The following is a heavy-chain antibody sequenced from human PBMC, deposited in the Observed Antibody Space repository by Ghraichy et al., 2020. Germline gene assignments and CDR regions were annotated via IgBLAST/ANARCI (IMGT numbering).Heavy chain of an antibody. Sequence: SQTLSLTCTVSGYSISNAYYWGWIRQPPGKGLEWIGSIYHTGTTFYNPSLESRLTISVDTSKNQLSLTLTSVTAADTAVYYCASALTYIVPSGTRLPGALNYWGQGTLVTVAS. V-gene: IGHV4-38-2*02. CDR1: GYSISNAYY. CDR3: ASALTYIVPSGTRLPGALNY. J-gene: IGHJ4*02. CDR2: IYHTGTT. D-gene: IGHD2-8*01.